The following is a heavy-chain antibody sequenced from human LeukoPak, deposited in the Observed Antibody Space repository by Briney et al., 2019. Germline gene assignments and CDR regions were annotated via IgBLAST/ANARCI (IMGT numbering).Heavy chain of an antibody. CDR1: GYSISSNYY. J-gene: IGHJ4*02. Sequence: PSETLSLTCAVSGYSISSNYYWGWIRQPPGKGLEWIGCFRHSGNTYYNPSLKSRVTIPVDTSKNHFSLKLSSVTAADTAVYYCARQHFDYWGQGALVTVSS. CDR2: FRHSGNT. V-gene: IGHV4-38-2*01. CDR3: ARQHFDY.